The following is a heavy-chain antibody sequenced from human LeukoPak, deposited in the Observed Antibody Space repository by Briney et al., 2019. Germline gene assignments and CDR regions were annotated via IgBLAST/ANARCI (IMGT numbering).Heavy chain of an antibody. D-gene: IGHD6-6*01. CDR3: ARAGEYSSSSRPQDFDY. V-gene: IGHV3-48*01. CDR2: ISSSSSNI. CDR1: GFTFSSYR. J-gene: IGHJ4*02. Sequence: GGSLRLSCAASGFTFSSYRMNWVRQAPGKGLEWVSYISSSSSNIYYADSVKGRFTISRDYAKNSLYLQMNSLRAEDTAVYYCARAGEYSSSSRPQDFDYWGQGTLVTVSS.